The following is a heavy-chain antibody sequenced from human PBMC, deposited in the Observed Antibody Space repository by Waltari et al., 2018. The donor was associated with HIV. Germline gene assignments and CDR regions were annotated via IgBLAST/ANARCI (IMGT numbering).Heavy chain of an antibody. CDR3: ASKSTGWYAD. J-gene: IGHJ4*02. D-gene: IGHD6-19*01. CDR2: ISGSGTST. CDR1: GLTFSDYY. V-gene: IGHV3-11*01. Sequence: QVQLVESGGGLVKPGGSLRLSCAASGLTFSDYYMSWIRQDPGKGLEWVSYISGSGTSTYYIESVKGRFTISRDNARDSVYLQMSNLRPEDTAVYYCASKSTGWYADWGQGTLVTVSS.